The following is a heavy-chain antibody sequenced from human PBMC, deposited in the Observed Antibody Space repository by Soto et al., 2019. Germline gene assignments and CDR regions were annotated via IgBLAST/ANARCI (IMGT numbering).Heavy chain of an antibody. CDR1: GFPFSNYA. Sequence: GGSLRLSCVASGFPFSNYAMTWVRQAPGKGLEWVSALSGSGVSTYYADSVMGRFTISRDNSKNTMYLQMNSLSVEDTAVYYCARDDEGGSDCDLGYWGQGALVTVSS. CDR3: ARDDEGGSDCDLGY. V-gene: IGHV3-23*01. J-gene: IGHJ4*02. D-gene: IGHD1-26*01. CDR2: LSGSGVST.